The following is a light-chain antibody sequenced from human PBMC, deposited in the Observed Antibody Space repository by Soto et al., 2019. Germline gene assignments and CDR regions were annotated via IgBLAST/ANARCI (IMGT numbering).Light chain of an antibody. V-gene: IGKV3-20*01. CDR1: QSVSSHY. CDR2: GAS. Sequence: EIVLTQSPGTLSLSPGERATLSCRASQSVSSHYLAWYQQKPGQAPRLLIYGASSRATGIPDRFSGSGSETDFTLTISRLEPEDFAVYYCQQYGSSPGTFGQGTKVEIK. J-gene: IGKJ1*01. CDR3: QQYGSSPGT.